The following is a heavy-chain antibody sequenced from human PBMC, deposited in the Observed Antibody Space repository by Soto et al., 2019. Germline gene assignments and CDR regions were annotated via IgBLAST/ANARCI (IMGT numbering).Heavy chain of an antibody. Sequence: GGSLRLSCAASGFTFDDYAMHWVRQAPGKGLEWVSGISWNSGSIGYADSVKGRFTISRDNAKNSLYLQMNSLRAEDTALYYCAKDMASSWGYDAFDIWGQGTMVTVSS. D-gene: IGHD6-13*01. J-gene: IGHJ3*02. CDR1: GFTFDDYA. V-gene: IGHV3-9*01. CDR3: AKDMASSWGYDAFDI. CDR2: ISWNSGSI.